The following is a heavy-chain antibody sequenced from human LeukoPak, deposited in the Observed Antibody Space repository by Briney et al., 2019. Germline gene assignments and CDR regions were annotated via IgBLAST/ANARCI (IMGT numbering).Heavy chain of an antibody. J-gene: IGHJ1*01. CDR2: ISSSGSTI. V-gene: IGHV3-48*03. CDR1: GFTFSSYE. Sequence: GGSLRLSCAASGFTFSSYEMNWVRQAPGKGLEWVSYISSSGSTIYYADSVKGRFTISRDNSKNTLYLQMNSLRAEDTAVYYCARETLYVSYFQHWGQGTLVTVSS. D-gene: IGHD3-10*02. CDR3: ARETLYVSYFQH.